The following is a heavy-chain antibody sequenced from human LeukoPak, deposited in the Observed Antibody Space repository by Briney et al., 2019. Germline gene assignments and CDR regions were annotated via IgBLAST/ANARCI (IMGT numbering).Heavy chain of an antibody. CDR2: ISSSSSYI. CDR3: ARDGPAVTTDQFDY. V-gene: IGHV3-21*01. D-gene: IGHD4-17*01. CDR1: GFTFSSYS. J-gene: IGHJ4*02. Sequence: PGGSLRLSCAASGFTFSSYSMNWVRQAPGKGLEWVSSISSSSSYIYYADSVKGRFTISRDNAKNSLYLQMNSLRAEDTAVYCCARDGPAVTTDQFDYWGQGTLVTVSS.